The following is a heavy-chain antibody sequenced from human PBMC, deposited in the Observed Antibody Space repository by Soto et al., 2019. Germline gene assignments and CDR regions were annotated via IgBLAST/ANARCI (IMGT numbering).Heavy chain of an antibody. V-gene: IGHV5-10-1*01. CDR3: AREGYYYDRSGYYRGAWFAP. D-gene: IGHD3-22*01. J-gene: IGHJ5*02. CDR1: GYSFTNYW. CDR2: IDPSDSYT. Sequence: GESLKISCKGSGYSFTNYWISWVRQMPGKGLEWMGRIDPSDSYTNYSPSFQGHVTISADKSISTAYLQWSSLKASDTAMYYCAREGYYYDRSGYYRGAWFAPWGRGTLVTGSS.